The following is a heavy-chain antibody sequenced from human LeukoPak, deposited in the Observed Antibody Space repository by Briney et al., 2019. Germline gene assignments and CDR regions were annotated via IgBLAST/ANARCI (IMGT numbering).Heavy chain of an antibody. V-gene: IGHV3-30*18. Sequence: GGSLRLSCAASGFTFSSYGMHWVRQAPGKGLEWVAVISYDGSNKYYADSVKGRFTISRDNSKNTLYLQMNSLRAEDTAVYYCAKPALAGSFDYWGQGTLVTVSS. CDR2: ISYDGSNK. CDR1: GFTFSSYG. CDR3: AKPALAGSFDY. D-gene: IGHD6-25*01. J-gene: IGHJ4*02.